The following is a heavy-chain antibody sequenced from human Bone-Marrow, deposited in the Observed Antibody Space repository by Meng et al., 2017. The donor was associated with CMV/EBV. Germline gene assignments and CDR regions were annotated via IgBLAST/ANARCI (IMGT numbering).Heavy chain of an antibody. D-gene: IGHD2-2*01. J-gene: IGHJ4*02. CDR1: GYTFTRYD. Sequence: ASVKVSCKASGYTFTRYDINWVRQATGQGPEWMGVIIPISGILNYAQNLQGRVTMTTDTSTSTAYMVLRSLRSDDTAVYYCARDSRVGVVVPAAIGTRDYWGQGTLVTVSS. V-gene: IGHV1-18*01. CDR3: ARDSRVGVVVPAAIGTRDY. CDR2: IIPISGIL.